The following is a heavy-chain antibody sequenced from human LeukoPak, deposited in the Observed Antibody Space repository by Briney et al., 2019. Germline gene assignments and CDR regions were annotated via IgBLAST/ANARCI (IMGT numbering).Heavy chain of an antibody. V-gene: IGHV3-48*02. CDR3: ARGHSMDV. CDR1: GFTFSSYS. J-gene: IGHJ6*02. Sequence: GGSLRLSCAASGFTFSSYSMNWVRQAPGKGLEWVSYITLSSTTIYYADSVKGRFTIYRDNAKNSLYLQVSSLRDEDTAVYYCARGHSMDVWGQGTTVTVSS. CDR2: ITLSSTTI.